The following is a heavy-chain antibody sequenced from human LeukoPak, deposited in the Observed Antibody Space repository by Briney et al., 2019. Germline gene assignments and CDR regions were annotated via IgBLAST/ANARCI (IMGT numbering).Heavy chain of an antibody. Sequence: SETLSLTCTVSGGSISSSSYYWGWIRQPPGKGLEWIGSIYYSGSTYYNPSLKSRVTISVDTSKNQFSLKLSSVTAADTAVYYCASDSGYYDGDAFDIWGQGTMVTVSS. J-gene: IGHJ3*02. D-gene: IGHD3-22*01. CDR3: ASDSGYYDGDAFDI. V-gene: IGHV4-39*01. CDR1: GGSISSSSYY. CDR2: IYYSGST.